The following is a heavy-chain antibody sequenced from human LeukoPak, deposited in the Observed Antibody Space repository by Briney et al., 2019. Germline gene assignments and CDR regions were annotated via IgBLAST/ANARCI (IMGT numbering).Heavy chain of an antibody. Sequence: PGGSLRLSCAASGFTFSTYAMTWVRQAPGKGLEWVSGIDNGGGSTNYADSVKGRFTISRDNSKNTLYLQMDSLRTDDTAVYYCAENLGTSSWYSFDSWGQGTLVTVSS. J-gene: IGHJ4*02. CDR2: IDNGGGST. V-gene: IGHV3-23*03. CDR1: GFTFSTYA. CDR3: AENLGTSSWYSFDS. D-gene: IGHD6-13*01.